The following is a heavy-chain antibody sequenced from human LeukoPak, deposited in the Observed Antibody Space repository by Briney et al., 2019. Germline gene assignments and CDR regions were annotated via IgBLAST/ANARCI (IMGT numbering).Heavy chain of an antibody. Sequence: PSETLSLTCTVSGGSISSYYWSWIRQPPGKGLEWIGYIYCSGSTNYNPSLKSRVTISVDTSKNQFSLKLSSVTAADTAVYYCARVSRSAAAGMTFDYWGQGTLVTVSS. CDR1: GGSISSYY. CDR2: IYCSGST. D-gene: IGHD6-13*01. J-gene: IGHJ4*02. CDR3: ARVSRSAAAGMTFDY. V-gene: IGHV4-59*08.